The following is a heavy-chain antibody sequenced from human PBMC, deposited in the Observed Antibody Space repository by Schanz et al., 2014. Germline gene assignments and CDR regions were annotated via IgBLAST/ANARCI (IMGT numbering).Heavy chain of an antibody. V-gene: IGHV3-23*01. CDR3: AKDHPSSGWPAFDV. CDR2: ITRQGTT. CDR1: GFTVNNYA. J-gene: IGHJ4*02. D-gene: IGHD6-19*01. Sequence: EVQLLESGGGLVQPGRSLRLSCTVSGFTVNNYAMNWVRQAPGRGLEWVSGITRQGTTYYADFVKGRFSISRDLSSNTLYLQMNSLRADDSAIYYCAKDHPSSGWPAFDVWGQGTQVTVSS.